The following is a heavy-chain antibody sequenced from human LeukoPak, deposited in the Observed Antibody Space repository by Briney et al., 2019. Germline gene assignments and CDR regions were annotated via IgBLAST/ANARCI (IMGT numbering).Heavy chain of an antibody. D-gene: IGHD6-19*01. J-gene: IGHJ4*02. CDR2: ISSSGSTI. V-gene: IGHV3-11*01. CDR3: AGVRADREGYFDY. Sequence: PGGSLRLSCAASGFTFSDYYMSWIRQAPGKGLEWVSYISSSGSTIYYADSVKGRFTISRDNVKNSLYLQMNSLRAEDTAVYYCAGVRADREGYFDYWGQGTLVTVSS. CDR1: GFTFSDYY.